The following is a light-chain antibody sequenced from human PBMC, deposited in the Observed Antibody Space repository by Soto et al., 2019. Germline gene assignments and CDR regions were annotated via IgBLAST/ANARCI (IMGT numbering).Light chain of an antibody. CDR2: DAS. J-gene: IGKJ4*01. CDR3: QQRSDWPPLT. CDR1: QSVGSY. Sequence: EIVLTQSPATLSLSPGERATLSCRASQSVGSYLAWYQQKPGQAPRLLIYDASNRATGILASFSGSGSVPDFTLTINSLEPEDFAVYYCQQRSDWPPLTFGGGTKVEIK. V-gene: IGKV3-11*01.